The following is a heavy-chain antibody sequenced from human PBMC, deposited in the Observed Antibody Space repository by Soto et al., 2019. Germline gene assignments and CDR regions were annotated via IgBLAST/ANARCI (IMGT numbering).Heavy chain of an antibody. J-gene: IGHJ4*02. CDR3: ASLDTPDLDY. V-gene: IGHV3-48*03. CDR1: GFTFSSYE. Sequence: RRLSCAASGFTFSSYEMNWVRQAPGKGLEWVSYISSSGSTIYYADSVKGRFTISRDNAKNSLYLQMNSLRAEDTAVYYCASLDTPDLDYWGQGTLVTVSS. CDR2: ISSSGSTI. D-gene: IGHD5-18*01.